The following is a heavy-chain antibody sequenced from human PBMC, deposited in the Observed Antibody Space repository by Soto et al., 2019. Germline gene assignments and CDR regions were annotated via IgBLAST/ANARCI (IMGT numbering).Heavy chain of an antibody. D-gene: IGHD1-20*01. CDR3: ARHGIPLTGRYFDL. Sequence: QVQLQESGPGLVKPSETLSLTCTVSGGSISGYYWSWIRQPPGKGLEWIGYIQYSGTTNYNPSLKSRVTTSVDTSKNQFSLKLSSVTAADTAVYYCARHGIPLTGRYFDLWGRGTLVTVS. V-gene: IGHV4-59*08. CDR1: GGSISGYY. J-gene: IGHJ2*01. CDR2: IQYSGTT.